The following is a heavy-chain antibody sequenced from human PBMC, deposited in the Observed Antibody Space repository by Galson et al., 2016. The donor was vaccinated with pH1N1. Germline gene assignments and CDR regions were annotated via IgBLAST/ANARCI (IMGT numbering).Heavy chain of an antibody. J-gene: IGHJ3*01. CDR1: GFIFNTYS. D-gene: IGHD3-3*01. Sequence: SLRLSCAASGFIFNTYSMNWVRQAPGKGLEWVSVINAAGDITNYADSLKGRFTISRDNSKNTLYLQISDVRAEDTAIYFCAKDERQWSVRAAFDVWGQGTRVTVSS. CDR3: AKDERQWSVRAAFDV. CDR2: INAAGDIT. V-gene: IGHV3-23*01.